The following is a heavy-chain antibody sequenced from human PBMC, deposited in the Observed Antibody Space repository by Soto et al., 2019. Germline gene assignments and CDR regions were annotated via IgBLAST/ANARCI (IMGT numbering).Heavy chain of an antibody. Sequence: EVQLLESGGGLVQPGGSLRLSCAAPGFTFSSYAMSWVRQPPGKGLEWVSAISGSGGSTYYADSVKGRFTISRDNSKNTLYLQMNSLRAEDTAVYYCASIAAAGTLFGSFDYWGQGTLVTVSS. J-gene: IGHJ4*02. CDR3: ASIAAAGTLFGSFDY. D-gene: IGHD6-13*01. V-gene: IGHV3-23*01. CDR2: ISGSGGST. CDR1: GFTFSSYA.